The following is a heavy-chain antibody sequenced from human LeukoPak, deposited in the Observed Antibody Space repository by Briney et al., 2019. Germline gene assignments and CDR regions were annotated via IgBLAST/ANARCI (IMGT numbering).Heavy chain of an antibody. CDR2: ISGYNGNT. J-gene: IGHJ4*02. CDR3: ARAWRTTVNYFDY. CDR1: GHSFTSYG. Sequence: ASMKCSCKASGHSFTSYGISWVRQAPGQGIEWMGWISGYNGNTNDAEKLQGRVTVTTDTSTSTAYMELRSLRSDDTAVYYCARAWRTTVNYFDYWGQGTLVTASS. D-gene: IGHD1-1*01. V-gene: IGHV1-18*01.